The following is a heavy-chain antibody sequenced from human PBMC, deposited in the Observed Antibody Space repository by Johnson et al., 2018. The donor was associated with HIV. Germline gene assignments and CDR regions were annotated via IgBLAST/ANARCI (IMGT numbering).Heavy chain of an antibody. V-gene: IGHV3-30*19. CDR3: ARAAIGVLPAGAFDV. J-gene: IGHJ3*01. D-gene: IGHD2-2*01. Sequence: QVQLVESGGGVVQPGRSLRLSCAASGFTFSSYGMHWVRQAPGKGLEWVAVIWYDGSNKFYADSVKGRFTISRDKSKKTLNLQMNSLRVDDTAVYYCARAAIGVLPAGAFDVWGQGTIVTVSS. CDR2: IWYDGSNK. CDR1: GFTFSSYG.